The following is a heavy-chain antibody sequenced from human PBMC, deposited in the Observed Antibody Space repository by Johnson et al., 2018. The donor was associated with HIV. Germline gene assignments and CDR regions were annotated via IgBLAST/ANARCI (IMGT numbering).Heavy chain of an antibody. CDR2: IKYDESEK. CDR1: GFTFTTYW. D-gene: IGHD3-10*01. V-gene: IGHV3-7*05. Sequence: RLVESGGGLVQPGGSLRLSCTASGFTFTTYWMAWVRQAPEKGLEWVANIKYDESEKYYVGSVRGRFTISRDNAKNSLYLDMSSLRAEDTAVYFCARVNFPSTGPSLRRVGAFDIWGQGTMVTVSS. CDR3: ARVNFPSTGPSLRRVGAFDI. J-gene: IGHJ3*02.